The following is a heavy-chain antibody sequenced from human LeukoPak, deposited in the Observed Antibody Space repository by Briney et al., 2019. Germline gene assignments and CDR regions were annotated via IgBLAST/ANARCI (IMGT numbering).Heavy chain of an antibody. D-gene: IGHD6-13*01. J-gene: IGHJ6*02. Sequence: SQTLSLTCAISGDSVSSNSAAWNWIRQSPSRGLEWLGRTYYRSKWYNDYAVSVKSRITINPDTSKNQFSLQLNSVTPEDTAVYYCARDIAAAGTDYYYGMDVWGQGTTVTVSS. V-gene: IGHV6-1*01. CDR1: GDSVSSNSAA. CDR2: TYYRSKWYN. CDR3: ARDIAAAGTDYYYGMDV.